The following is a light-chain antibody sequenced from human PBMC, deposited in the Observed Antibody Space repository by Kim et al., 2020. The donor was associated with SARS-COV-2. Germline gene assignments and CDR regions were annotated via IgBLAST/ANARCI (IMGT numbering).Light chain of an antibody. CDR3: QHSYSYPYT. J-gene: IGKJ2*01. CDR1: QSISDW. CDR2: KAS. V-gene: IGKV1-5*03. Sequence: DIQMTQSPSTLSASVGDRVTITCRASQSISDWLAWYQQRPGKVPKLLIYKASNLENGVPSRFSGSGSGTEFTLTISSLQPDDSATYYCQHSYSYPYTFGQGTKLEI.